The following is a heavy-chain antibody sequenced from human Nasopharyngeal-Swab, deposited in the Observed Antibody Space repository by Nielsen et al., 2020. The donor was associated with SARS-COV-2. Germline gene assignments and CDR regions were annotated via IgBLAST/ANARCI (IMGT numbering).Heavy chain of an antibody. D-gene: IGHD2-2*01. V-gene: IGHV1-69*10. CDR3: ARSGWAYCSGTRCYDAFDI. J-gene: IGHJ3*02. CDR1: GGSFSNYA. Sequence: SVKVSCKASGGSFSNYAISWVRQAPGQGLEWMGGIIPLLGIANYAQKFQDRVTITADKSTSTAYMELSSLRSEDTAVYYCARSGWAYCSGTRCYDAFDIWGQGTMVTASS. CDR2: IIPLLGIA.